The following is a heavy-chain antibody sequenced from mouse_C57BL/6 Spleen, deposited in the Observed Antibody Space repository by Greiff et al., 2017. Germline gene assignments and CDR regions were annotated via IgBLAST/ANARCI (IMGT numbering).Heavy chain of an antibody. J-gene: IGHJ2*01. CDR2: IYPGDGDT. Sequence: QVQLPPSVPELVKPGASVKISCKASGSAFSSSWMNWVKQRPGKGLEWIGRIYPGDGDTNYNGKFKGKATLTADKSASTAYMQRSSLTSKDSAVYFCAHTLYWGQGTTLTVSS. V-gene: IGHV1-82*01. CDR1: GSAFSSSW. CDR3: AHTLY. D-gene: IGHD5-1-1*01.